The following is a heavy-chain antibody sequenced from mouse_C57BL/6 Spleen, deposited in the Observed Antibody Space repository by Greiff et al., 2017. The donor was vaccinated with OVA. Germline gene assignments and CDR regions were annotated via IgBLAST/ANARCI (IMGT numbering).Heavy chain of an antibody. V-gene: IGHV1-15*01. CDR3: TGYGSSPGYFDY. J-gene: IGHJ2*01. CDR2: IDPETGGT. CDR1: GYTFTDYE. Sequence: QVQLQQSGAELVRPGASVTLSCKASGYTFTDYEMHWVKQTPVHGLEWIGAIDPETGGTAYNQKFKGKAILTADKSSSTAYMELRSLTSEDSAVYYCTGYGSSPGYFDYWGQGTTLTVSS. D-gene: IGHD1-1*01.